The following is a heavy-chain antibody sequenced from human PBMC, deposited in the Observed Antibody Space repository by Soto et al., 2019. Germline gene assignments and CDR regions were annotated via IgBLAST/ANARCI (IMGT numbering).Heavy chain of an antibody. D-gene: IGHD6-19*01. Sequence: SETLSLTCTVSGGSISGHYWIWIRQPPGEGMEWIGYIFYSGSTTYNNNPSLKSRVTISVDTSKNQFSLRLSSMTAADTAIYYCARVGSSGWSPDYWGKGTVVT. J-gene: IGHJ4*02. CDR2: IFYSGSTTY. CDR1: GGSISGHY. CDR3: ARVGSSGWSPDY. V-gene: IGHV4-59*11.